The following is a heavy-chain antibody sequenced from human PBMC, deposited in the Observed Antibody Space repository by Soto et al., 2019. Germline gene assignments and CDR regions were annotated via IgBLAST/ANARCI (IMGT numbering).Heavy chain of an antibody. CDR2: INHSGST. V-gene: IGHV4-34*01. Sequence: TLSLTCAVYGGSFSDYYWSCIRQPPGKGLEWIGEINHSGSTNYNPSLKSRVTISVDTSKNQFSLKLSSVTAADTAVYYCARGGGRDGYYFDYWGQGTLVTVSS. D-gene: IGHD2-15*01. J-gene: IGHJ4*02. CDR3: ARGGGRDGYYFDY. CDR1: GGSFSDYY.